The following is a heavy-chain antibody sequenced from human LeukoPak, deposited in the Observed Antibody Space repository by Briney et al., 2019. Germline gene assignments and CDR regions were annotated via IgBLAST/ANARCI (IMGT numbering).Heavy chain of an antibody. V-gene: IGHV1-2*02. Sequence: ASVKVSCKASGYTFTSYDINWVRQATGQGLEWMGWISPNSGGANYAQKFRGRVTMTRDTSITTAYMELSSLKSDDTALYYCARVCYLWESYRYLFDYWGQGSLVTVSS. D-gene: IGHD3-16*02. J-gene: IGHJ4*02. CDR1: GYTFTSYD. CDR3: ARVCYLWESYRYLFDY. CDR2: ISPNSGGA.